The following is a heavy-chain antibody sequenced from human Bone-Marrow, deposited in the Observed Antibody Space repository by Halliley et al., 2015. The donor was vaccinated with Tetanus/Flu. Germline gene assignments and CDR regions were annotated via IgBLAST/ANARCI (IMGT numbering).Heavy chain of an antibody. Sequence: WLALIYWDDDKRFNTSLQNRLTITMDTSKNQAVLTMIAMGPVDTATYYCAHRVEHSSGWFDYWGQGILVTVSS. CDR2: IYWDDDK. V-gene: IGHV2-5*02. D-gene: IGHD6-19*01. J-gene: IGHJ5*01. CDR3: AHRVEHSSGWFDY.